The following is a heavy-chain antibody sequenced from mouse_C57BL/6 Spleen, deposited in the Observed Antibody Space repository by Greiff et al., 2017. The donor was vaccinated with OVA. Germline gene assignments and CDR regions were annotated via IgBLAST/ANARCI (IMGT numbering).Heavy chain of an antibody. V-gene: IGHV3-6*01. CDR1: GYSITSGYY. Sequence: EVKLMESGPGLVKPSQSLSLTCSVTGYSITSGYYWNWIRQFPGNKLEWMGYISYDGSNNYNPSLKNRISITRDTSKNQFFLKLNSVTTEDTATYYCARDHYSNYWYFDVWGTGTTVTVSS. J-gene: IGHJ1*03. CDR2: ISYDGSN. D-gene: IGHD2-5*01. CDR3: ARDHYSNYWYFDV.